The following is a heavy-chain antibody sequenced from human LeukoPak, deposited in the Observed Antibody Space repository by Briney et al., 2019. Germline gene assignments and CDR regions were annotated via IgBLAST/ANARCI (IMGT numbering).Heavy chain of an antibody. D-gene: IGHD3-22*01. V-gene: IGHV3-23*01. J-gene: IGHJ4*02. Sequence: PGGSLRLSCAASGFTFSGYAMSWVRQAPGKELEWVSAISGSGGSTYYADSVKGRFTISRDNSKNTLYLQMNSLRAEDTAVYYCAKDSYPYYYDSSGYYPFDYWGQGTLVTVSS. CDR2: ISGSGGST. CDR3: AKDSYPYYYDSSGYYPFDY. CDR1: GFTFSGYA.